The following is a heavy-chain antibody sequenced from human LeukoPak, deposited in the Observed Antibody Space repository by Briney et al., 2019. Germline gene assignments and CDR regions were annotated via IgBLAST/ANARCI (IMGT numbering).Heavy chain of an antibody. J-gene: IGHJ4*02. CDR2: IYTSGST. V-gene: IGHV4-4*07. CDR1: GGSISSYY. D-gene: IGHD6-19*01. CDR3: ARKSVAGPHNYFDY. Sequence: PSETLSLTCTVSGGSISSYYWSSIRQPAGKGLEWIGRIYTSGSTNYNPSLKSRVTMSVDTSKNQFSLKLSSVTAVDTAVYYCARKSVAGPHNYFDYWGQGTLVTVSS.